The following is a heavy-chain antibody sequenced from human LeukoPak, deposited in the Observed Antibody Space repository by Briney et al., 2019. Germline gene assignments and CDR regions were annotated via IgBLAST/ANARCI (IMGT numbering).Heavy chain of an antibody. J-gene: IGHJ4*02. Sequence: GGFLRLSCTASGLTFSTSGFNWVRQAPGKGLEWVASIGPTGSDRYHADSIKGRFTISRDNANNFLYLQMNSLRAEDTAVYYCATETNGRHYDYWGQGTLLTVSS. CDR3: ATETNGRHYDY. CDR2: IGPTGSDR. D-gene: IGHD1-14*01. V-gene: IGHV3-21*06. CDR1: GLTFSTSG.